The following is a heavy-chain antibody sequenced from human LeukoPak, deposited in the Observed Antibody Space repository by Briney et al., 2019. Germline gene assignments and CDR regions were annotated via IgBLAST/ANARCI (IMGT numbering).Heavy chain of an antibody. CDR2: IYYSGST. Sequence: SETLSLTCTVSGGSISSYYWRWIRQPPGKGLEWIGYIYYSGSTNYNPSLKSRVTISVDTSKNQFSLKLSSVTAADTAVYYCARDDLRYGMDVWGQGTTVTVSS. V-gene: IGHV4-59*01. D-gene: IGHD3-3*01. CDR1: GGSISSYY. J-gene: IGHJ6*02. CDR3: ARDDLRYGMDV.